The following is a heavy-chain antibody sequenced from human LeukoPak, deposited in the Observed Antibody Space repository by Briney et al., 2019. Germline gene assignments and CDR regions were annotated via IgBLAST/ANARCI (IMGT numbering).Heavy chain of an antibody. CDR1: GFTFSSYS. V-gene: IGHV3-21*01. J-gene: IGHJ1*01. D-gene: IGHD4-17*01. CDR3: ARDSGDYEYFQH. CDR2: ISSSSSYI. Sequence: PGGSLRLSCAASGFTFSSYSMNWVRQAPGKGLEWVSSISSSSSYIYYADSVKGRFTISRDNAKNSLYLQMNSLRAEDTAVYYCARDSGDYEYFQHWGQGTLVTVSS.